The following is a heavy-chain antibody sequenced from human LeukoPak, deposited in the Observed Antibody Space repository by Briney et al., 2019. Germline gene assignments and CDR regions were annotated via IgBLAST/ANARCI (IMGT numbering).Heavy chain of an antibody. CDR1: GGSINSYY. V-gene: IGHV4-59*08. J-gene: IGHJ4*02. CDR2: IYDSGST. D-gene: IGHD6-19*01. Sequence: SETLSLTCTVSGGSINSYYWSWIRQPPGKGLEWIGYIYDSGSTNYNPSLQSRVTISLDTSQNQFSLKLSSVTAADTAVYYCARPRSVAMAGGFDYWGQGTLVTVSS. CDR3: ARPRSVAMAGGFDY.